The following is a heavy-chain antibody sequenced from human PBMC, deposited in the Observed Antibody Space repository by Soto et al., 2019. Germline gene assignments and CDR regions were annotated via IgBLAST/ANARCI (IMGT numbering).Heavy chain of an antibody. Sequence: GGSLRLSCAASGFTFSSYGISWIRLSPGKGLEWVSVISGGGDTTYYTPSVKGRFTISRDKSKNTLYLQMNTLRAEDTAVYYCARGYINSWSNWFDPWGQGTLVTVSS. CDR2: ISGGGDTT. D-gene: IGHD3-16*02. CDR1: GFTFSSYG. V-gene: IGHV3-23*01. CDR3: ARGYINSWSNWFDP. J-gene: IGHJ5*02.